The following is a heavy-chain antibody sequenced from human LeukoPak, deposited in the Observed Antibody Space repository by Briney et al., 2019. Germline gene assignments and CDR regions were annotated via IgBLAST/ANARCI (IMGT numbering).Heavy chain of an antibody. CDR1: GFTFSSYG. V-gene: IGHV3-33*01. Sequence: GGSLRLSCAASGFTFSSYGMHWVRQAPGKGLEWVAVIWYDGSNKYYADSVKGRFTISRDNSKNTLYLQMNSLRAEDTAVYYCARGDYYGSRGDYWGQGTLVTVAS. CDR3: ARGDYYGSRGDY. J-gene: IGHJ4*02. CDR2: IWYDGSNK. D-gene: IGHD3-10*01.